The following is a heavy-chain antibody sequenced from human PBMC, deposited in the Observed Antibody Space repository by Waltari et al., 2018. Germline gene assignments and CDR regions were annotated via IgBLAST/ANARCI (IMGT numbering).Heavy chain of an antibody. J-gene: IGHJ2*01. CDR2: IYPGDSDT. Sequence: EVQLVQSGAEVKKPGESLKISCKGSGYSFTSYWIGWVRQMPGKGLEWMGIIYPGDSDTRYSPSFQGQVTISADKSISTAYLQWSSLKASDTAMYYCASFIAAAGTRAVDWYFDLWGRGTLVTVSS. CDR1: GYSFTSYW. D-gene: IGHD6-13*01. CDR3: ASFIAAAGTRAVDWYFDL. V-gene: IGHV5-51*03.